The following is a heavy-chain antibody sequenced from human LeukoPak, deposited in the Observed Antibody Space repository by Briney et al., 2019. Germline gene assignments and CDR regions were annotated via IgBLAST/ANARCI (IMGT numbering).Heavy chain of an antibody. CDR1: GYTFTNYW. J-gene: IGHJ4*02. CDR2: IYPGTSDT. V-gene: IGHV5-51*01. CDR3: ARRQGCSSSSCPPDY. Sequence: GESLKISCKGSGYTFTNYWIGWVRQMPGKGLEWMGIIYPGTSDTRYTPSFQGQVTMSADKSINTAYLQWSSLRASDTAMYYCARRQGCSSSSCPPDYWGQGTLVTVSP. D-gene: IGHD2-2*01.